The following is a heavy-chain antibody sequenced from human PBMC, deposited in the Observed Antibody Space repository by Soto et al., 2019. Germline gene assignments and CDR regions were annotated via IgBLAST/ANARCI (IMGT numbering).Heavy chain of an antibody. CDR3: ARGAAAGVDYGMDV. CDR2: IYTSRGT. J-gene: IGHJ6*02. D-gene: IGHD6-13*01. CDR1: GGSLSSYY. Sequence: SDTLAPTWRVSGGSLSSYYWNWDRPPAGKGLEWIGRIYTSRGTNYSPSLKSRVTISIDTSKNQFSLKLSSVTAADTAMYYCARGAAAGVDYGMDVWGRGNTVTVSS. V-gene: IGHV4-4*07.